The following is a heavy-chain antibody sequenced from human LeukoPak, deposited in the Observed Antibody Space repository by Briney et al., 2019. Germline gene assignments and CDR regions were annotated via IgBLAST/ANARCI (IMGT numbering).Heavy chain of an antibody. CDR2: IIPIFGTA. CDR1: GGTFSSYA. J-gene: IGHJ4*02. D-gene: IGHD3-10*01. V-gene: IGHV1-69*13. Sequence: ASVKVSCKASGGTFSSYAISWVRQAPGQGLEWMGGIIPIFGTANYAQKFQGRVTITADESTSTAYMELSSLRSEDTAVYYCARGLWFGELSGHFDHWGQGTLVTVSS. CDR3: ARGLWFGELSGHFDH.